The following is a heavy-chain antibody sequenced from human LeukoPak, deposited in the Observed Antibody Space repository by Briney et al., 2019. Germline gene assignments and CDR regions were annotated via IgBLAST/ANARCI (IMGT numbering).Heavy chain of an antibody. CDR1: AYTFTSYA. CDR2: ISASNGNT. V-gene: IGHV1-18*01. D-gene: IGHD1-26*01. CDR3: ARDLAGVVGVTAWFDP. J-gene: IGHJ5*02. Sequence: ASVQVSCKASAYTFTSYAISWVRQAPGQGLEWMGWISASNGNTNYAQKLHGRVTMTTDTSTNTVYMELRSLRFDDTAVYYCARDLAGVVGVTAWFDPWGQGTLVTVSS.